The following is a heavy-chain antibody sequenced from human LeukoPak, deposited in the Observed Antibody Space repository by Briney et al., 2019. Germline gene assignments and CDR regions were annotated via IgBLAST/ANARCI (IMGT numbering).Heavy chain of an antibody. CDR1: GISFNNFA. CDR3: AKMYRPTGGYCSSTSCYPYFDY. V-gene: IGHV3-23*01. Sequence: GGSLRLSCAASGISFNNFAMTWVRQAPGKGLEWVSAISGSGGSTYYADSVKGRFTISRDNSKNTLYLQMNSLRAEDTAVYYCAKMYRPTGGYCSSTSCYPYFDYWGQGTLVTVSS. D-gene: IGHD2-2*01. J-gene: IGHJ4*02. CDR2: ISGSGGST.